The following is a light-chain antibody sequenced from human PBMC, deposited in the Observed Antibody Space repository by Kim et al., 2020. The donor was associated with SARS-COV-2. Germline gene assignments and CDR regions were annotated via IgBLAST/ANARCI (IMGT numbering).Light chain of an antibody. CDR2: DAS. CDR1: QSVSTY. V-gene: IGKV3-11*01. CDR3: QQRSSWPLT. Sequence: LAPGERATLPYRASQSVSTYLAWYPQRSGQAPRVLIYDASNRATGIPARFSGSGSGTDFTLTISSLQPEDFAVYYCQQRSSWPLTFGGGTKVDIK. J-gene: IGKJ4*01.